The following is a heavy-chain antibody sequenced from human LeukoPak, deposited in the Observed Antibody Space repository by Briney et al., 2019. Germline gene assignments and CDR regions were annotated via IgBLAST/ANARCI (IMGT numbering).Heavy chain of an antibody. V-gene: IGHV1-69*01. CDR2: IIPIFGTA. CDR3: ARVRRGGSYSYYYYMDV. J-gene: IGHJ6*03. D-gene: IGHD1-26*01. Sequence: SVKVSCKASGGTFSSYAISWVRQAPGQGLEWMGGIIPIFGTADYAQKFQGRVTITADESTSTAYMELSSLRSEDTAVYYCARVRRGGSYSYYYYMDVWGKGTTVTISS. CDR1: GGTFSSYA.